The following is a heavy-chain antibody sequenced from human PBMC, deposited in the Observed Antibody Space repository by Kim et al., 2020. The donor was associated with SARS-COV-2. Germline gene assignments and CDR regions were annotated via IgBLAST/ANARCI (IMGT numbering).Heavy chain of an antibody. J-gene: IGHJ4*02. V-gene: IGHV3-48*02. CDR3: ARRSGYDWDY. Sequence: TIYYADSVKGRFTISRDNAKNSLYLQMNSLRDEDTAVYYCARRSGYDWDYWGQGTLVTVSS. CDR2: TI. D-gene: IGHD5-12*01.